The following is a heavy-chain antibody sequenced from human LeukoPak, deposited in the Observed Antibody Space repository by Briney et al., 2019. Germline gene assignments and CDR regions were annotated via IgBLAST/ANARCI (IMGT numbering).Heavy chain of an antibody. D-gene: IGHD4-23*01. V-gene: IGHV5-51*01. CDR1: GYSFTSYW. J-gene: IGHJ5*02. CDR2: IYPGDSDT. Sequence: PGESLKISCKGSGYSFTSYWIGWVRQMPGKGLEWMGIIYPGDSDTRCRPSFQDQLTISADKSISTAYLQWSSLKASDTAMYYCAKTTVVTGWFDPWGQGTLVTVSS. CDR3: AKTTVVTGWFDP.